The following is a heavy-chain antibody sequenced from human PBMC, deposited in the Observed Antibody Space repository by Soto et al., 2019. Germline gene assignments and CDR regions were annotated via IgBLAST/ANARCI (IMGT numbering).Heavy chain of an antibody. J-gene: IGHJ4*02. Sequence: QIPLNASGPTVVRPTETLTLTCRFSGFSLTTSGVGVDWIRQSPGKAPEWLALIYWDDDKRYSASLKSRLTITKDTSKNQVVLTVSDLDPTDTATYYCAHRVLRTVFGLVTTTAIYFDFWGQGTPVAVSS. CDR1: GFSLTTSGVG. CDR2: IYWDDDK. V-gene: IGHV2-5*02. CDR3: AHRVLRTVFGLVTTTAIYFDF. D-gene: IGHD3-3*01.